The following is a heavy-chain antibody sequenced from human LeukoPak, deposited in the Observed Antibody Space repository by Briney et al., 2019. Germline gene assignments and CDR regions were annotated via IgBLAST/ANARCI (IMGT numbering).Heavy chain of an antibody. J-gene: IGHJ5*02. CDR1: GGSISSYY. D-gene: IGHD4-17*01. V-gene: IGHV4-59*01. CDR2: IYYSGST. Sequence: SETLSLTCTVSGGSISSYYWSWIRQPPGKGLEWIGYIYYSGSTNYNPSLKSRVTISVDTSKNQFSLKLSSVTAADTAVYYCARALHDYGDLSWFDPWGQGTLVTVSS. CDR3: ARALHDYGDLSWFDP.